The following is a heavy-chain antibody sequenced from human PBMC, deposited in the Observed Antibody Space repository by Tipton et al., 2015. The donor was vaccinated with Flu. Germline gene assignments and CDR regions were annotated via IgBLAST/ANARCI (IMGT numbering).Heavy chain of an antibody. CDR2: INHSGST. J-gene: IGHJ6*03. D-gene: IGHD5-12*01. CDR1: GGSFSGYY. V-gene: IGHV4-34*01. CDR3: VRGLSGYDWGGYYYYMDV. Sequence: LRLSCAVYGGSFSGYYWSWIRQPPGKGLEWIGEINHSGSTNYNPSLKSRVTISVDTSKNQFSLKLSSVTAADTAVYYCVRGLSGYDWGGYYYYMDVWGKGTTVTVSS.